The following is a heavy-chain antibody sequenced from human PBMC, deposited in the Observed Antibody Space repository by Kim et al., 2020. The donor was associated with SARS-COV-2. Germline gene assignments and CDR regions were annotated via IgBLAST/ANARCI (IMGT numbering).Heavy chain of an antibody. CDR1: GDSITRSNYY. Sequence: SETLSLTCTVSGDSITRSNYYWGWIRQPPGRGLEYIGRIYSGASTFYNPSLKSRVTILVDVSNNQFSLNLRSLTAADTAVYFCARGSRKPLVNIDSWGQGTLVTVSS. CDR2: IYSGAST. V-gene: IGHV4-39*07. J-gene: IGHJ4*02. CDR3: ARGSRKPLVNIDS. D-gene: IGHD2-21*01.